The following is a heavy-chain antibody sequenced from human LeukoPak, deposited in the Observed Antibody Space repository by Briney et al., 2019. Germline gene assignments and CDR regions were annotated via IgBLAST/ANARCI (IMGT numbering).Heavy chain of an antibody. J-gene: IGHJ5*02. CDR3: ARQWLVLGWFDP. CDR1: GGSISSSSYY. V-gene: IGHV4-39*01. CDR2: IYYSGST. D-gene: IGHD6-19*01. Sequence: SETLSHTCTVSGGSISSSSYYWGWIRQPPGKGLKWIGSIYYSGSTYYNPSLKSRVTISVDTSKNQFSLKLSSVTAADTAVYYCARQWLVLGWFDPWGQGTLVTVSS.